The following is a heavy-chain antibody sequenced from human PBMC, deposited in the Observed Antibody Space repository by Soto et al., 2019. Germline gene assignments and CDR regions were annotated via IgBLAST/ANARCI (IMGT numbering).Heavy chain of an antibody. D-gene: IGHD3-22*01. CDR1: GGSISNYY. V-gene: IGHV4-4*07. J-gene: IGHJ4*02. CDR2: VYTSGST. Sequence: SETLSLTCTVSGGSISNYYWSWIRQPAGKGLEWIGRVYTSGSTNYNPSLKSRVTMSVDTSKNQVSLKLSSVTAADTAVYYCAREWRDYYDSSGYYLDYWGQGTLVTVSS. CDR3: AREWRDYYDSSGYYLDY.